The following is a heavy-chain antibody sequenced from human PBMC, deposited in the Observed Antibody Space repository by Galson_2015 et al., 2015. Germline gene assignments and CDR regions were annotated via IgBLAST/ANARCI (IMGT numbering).Heavy chain of an antibody. Sequence: CAISGDSVSSNSAAWNWIRQSPSRGLEWLGRTYYRSKWYNDYAVSVKSRITINPDTSKNQFSLQLNSVTPEDTAVYYCARGLAMTLAGGWVFDYWGQGTLVTVSS. V-gene: IGHV6-1*01. J-gene: IGHJ4*02. CDR2: TYYRSKWYN. CDR1: GDSVSSNSAA. CDR3: ARGLAMTLAGGWVFDY. D-gene: IGHD3-3*02.